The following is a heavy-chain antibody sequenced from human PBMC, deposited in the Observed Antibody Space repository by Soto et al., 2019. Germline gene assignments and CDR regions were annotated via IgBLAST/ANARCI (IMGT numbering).Heavy chain of an antibody. Sequence: EVQLVESGGVVVQPGGSLRLSCAASGFTFSSYAMSWVRQAPGKGLEWVSAISGSGGSTYYADSVKGRFTISRDNSKNTLYLQMNSLRAEDTAVYYCAKSYGIFNWFDPWGQGTLVTVSS. CDR1: GFTFSSYA. D-gene: IGHD4-17*01. CDR2: ISGSGGST. J-gene: IGHJ5*02. V-gene: IGHV3-23*04. CDR3: AKSYGIFNWFDP.